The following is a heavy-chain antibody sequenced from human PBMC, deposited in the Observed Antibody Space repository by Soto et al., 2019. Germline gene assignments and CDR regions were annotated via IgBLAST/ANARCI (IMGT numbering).Heavy chain of an antibody. V-gene: IGHV1-3*01. CDR2: INAGNGNT. J-gene: IGHJ6*02. Sequence: QVQLVQSGAEVKKPGASVKVSCKASGYTFTSYAMHWVRQAPGQRLEWMGWINAGNGNTKYSQKFQGRVTITRDTTASTAYMELSSPRSEYTAVYYCARGEDIVASYYYYGMDVWGQGTTVTVSS. CDR3: ARGEDIVASYYYYGMDV. CDR1: GYTFTSYA. D-gene: IGHD5-12*01.